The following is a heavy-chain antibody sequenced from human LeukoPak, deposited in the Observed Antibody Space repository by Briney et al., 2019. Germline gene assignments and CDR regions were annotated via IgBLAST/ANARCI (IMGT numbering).Heavy chain of an antibody. D-gene: IGHD6-13*01. Sequence: GGSLRLSCAASGFTFSSYNMNWVRQAPGKGLEWVATVSGSGDRMYHADSVRGRFTISRDNSKNTIYLQMNSLRAEDTALYYCAKAAAAPGFDFWGQGTLVTVSS. CDR1: GFTFSSYN. V-gene: IGHV3-23*01. J-gene: IGHJ4*02. CDR3: AKAAAAPGFDF. CDR2: VSGSGDRM.